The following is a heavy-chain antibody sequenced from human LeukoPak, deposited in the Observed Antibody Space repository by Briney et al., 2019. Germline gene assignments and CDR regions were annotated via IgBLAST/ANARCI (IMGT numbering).Heavy chain of an antibody. Sequence: PSETLSLTCTVSGGSISSNYWSWIRQSPGRGLEWLGHIYDTGTTNYNPSLKSRVTISVDTSKNQFSLKLSSVTAVDTAVYYCARGLYGSGSYRWFDPWGQGTLVTVSS. CDR2: IYDTGTT. V-gene: IGHV4-59*13. CDR3: ARGLYGSGSYRWFDP. D-gene: IGHD3-10*01. J-gene: IGHJ5*02. CDR1: GGSISSNY.